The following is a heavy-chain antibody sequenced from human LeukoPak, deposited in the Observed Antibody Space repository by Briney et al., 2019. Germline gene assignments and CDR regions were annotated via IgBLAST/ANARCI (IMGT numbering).Heavy chain of an antibody. V-gene: IGHV4-34*01. CDR3: ARHWVSYYDILTGYPYYFDY. Sequence: SETLSLTCAVYGGSFSGYYWSWIRQPPGKGLEWIGSIYYSGSTYYNPSLKSRVTISVDTSKNQFSLKLSSVTAADTAVYYCARHWVSYYDILTGYPYYFDYWGQGTLVTVSS. J-gene: IGHJ4*02. D-gene: IGHD3-9*01. CDR2: IYYSGST. CDR1: GGSFSGYY.